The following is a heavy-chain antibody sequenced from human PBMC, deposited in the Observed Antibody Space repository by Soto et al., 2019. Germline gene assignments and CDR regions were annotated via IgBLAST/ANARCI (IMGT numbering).Heavy chain of an antibody. CDR2: IFYSGTT. V-gene: IGHV4-31*03. J-gene: IGHJ6*02. Sequence: QVQLQESGPGLVKPSQTLSLICTVSGGSLSNDGYYWSWIRQHPGKGLEWIGYIFYSGTTYYNPSLKSRSTMSVDTSKNQFSLQLHSLTAADTAVYYCVGDHVVTAHYYGMDVWGQGTTVTISS. CDR1: GGSLSNDGYY. D-gene: IGHD2-15*01. CDR3: VGDHVVTAHYYGMDV.